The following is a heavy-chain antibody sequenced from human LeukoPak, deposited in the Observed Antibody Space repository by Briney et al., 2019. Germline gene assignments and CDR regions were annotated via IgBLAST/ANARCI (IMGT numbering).Heavy chain of an antibody. D-gene: IGHD4-23*01. CDR1: GLTFSSYE. CDR2: ISSSVSTI. CDR3: ARTVARIGY. Sequence: GGSLRLSCAASGLTFSSYEMNWVRQAPGKGLECVSHISSSVSTIYYTDSVKGRFTISRDNSKNSLYLQMNSLRAEDTAIYYCARTVARIGYWGQGTLVTVSS. V-gene: IGHV3-48*03. J-gene: IGHJ4*02.